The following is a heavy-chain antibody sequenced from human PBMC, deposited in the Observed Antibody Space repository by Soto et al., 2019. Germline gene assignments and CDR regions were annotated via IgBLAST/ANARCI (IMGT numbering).Heavy chain of an antibody. CDR1: GGTFSSYT. J-gene: IGHJ5*02. CDR2: LIPILGLA. V-gene: IGHV1-69*02. CDR3: AGGGPGGLFGVVDQPENWFDP. D-gene: IGHD3-3*01. Sequence: VKVSCKASGGTFSSYTISWVRQAPGQGLEWMGRLIPILGLANYAQKIQGSVTITADESTSTAYMVLSSLRSEDTAVYYCAGGGPGGLFGVVDQPENWFDPWGQGTLVTVSS.